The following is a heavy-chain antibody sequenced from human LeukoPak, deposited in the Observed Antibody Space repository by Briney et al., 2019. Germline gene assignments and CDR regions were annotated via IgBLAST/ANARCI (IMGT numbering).Heavy chain of an antibody. V-gene: IGHV3-48*04. CDR3: ARDVNSGSSFYFDY. CDR2: ISSSGSTI. J-gene: IGHJ4*02. CDR1: GFTFSSYS. D-gene: IGHD1-26*01. Sequence: GGSLRLSCAASGFTFSSYSMNWVRQAPGKGLEWGSYISSSGSTIYYADSVKGRFTISRDNAKNSPYLQMNSLGAEDTAVYYCARDVNSGSSFYFDYWGQGTLVTVSS.